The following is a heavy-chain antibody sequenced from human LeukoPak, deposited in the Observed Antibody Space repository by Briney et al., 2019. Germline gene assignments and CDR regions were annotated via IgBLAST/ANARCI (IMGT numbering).Heavy chain of an antibody. D-gene: IGHD3-10*01. CDR2: IKQDGSEK. CDR1: GFTFSSYW. CDR3: ARDRHYYGSGSLRFYYYMDV. J-gene: IGHJ6*03. Sequence: GGSLRLSCAASGFTFSSYWMSWVRQAPGKGLEWVANIKQDGSEKYYVDSVKGRFTISRDNAKNSLYLQMNSLRAEDTAVYYCARDRHYYGSGSLRFYYYMDVWGKGTTVTISS. V-gene: IGHV3-7*01.